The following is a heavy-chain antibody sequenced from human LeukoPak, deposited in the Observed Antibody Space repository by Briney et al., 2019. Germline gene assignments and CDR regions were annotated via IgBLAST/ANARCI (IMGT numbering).Heavy chain of an antibody. CDR3: ASEYCSSTSCSPAYFDY. CDR2: ISYDGSNK. CDR1: GFTVSSYA. J-gene: IGHJ4*02. V-gene: IGHV3-30*04. Sequence: GGSLRLSCAASGFTVSSYAMHWVRQAPGKGLEWVAVISYDGSNKYYADSVKGRFTISRDNSKNTLYLQMNSLRAEDTAVYYCASEYCSSTSCSPAYFDYWGQGTLVTVSS. D-gene: IGHD2-2*01.